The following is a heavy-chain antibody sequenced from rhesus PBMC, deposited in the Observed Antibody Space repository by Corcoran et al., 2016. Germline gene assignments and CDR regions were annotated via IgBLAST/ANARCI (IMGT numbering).Heavy chain of an antibody. CDR1: GFTFSSYG. CDR2: INSGVGIT. V-gene: IGHV3S5*01. J-gene: IGHJ4*01. Sequence: EVQLVETGGGLVQPGGSLKLSCAASGFTFSSYGMSWVRQAPGKGLEWVSAINSGVGITYYADSVKCRFTISRDNSKNTLSLQMNSLRAEDTAVYYCAREGRQLVIGIGVPEGFDYWGQGVLVTVSS. CDR3: AREGRQLVIGIGVPEGFDY. D-gene: IGHD6-25*01.